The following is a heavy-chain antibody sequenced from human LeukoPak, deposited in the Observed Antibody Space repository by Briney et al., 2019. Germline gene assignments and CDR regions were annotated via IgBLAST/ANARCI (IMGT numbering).Heavy chain of an antibody. CDR3: ARTAVAGGGFDY. V-gene: IGHV4-59*01. J-gene: IGHJ4*02. Sequence: PSETLSLTCTVSGGSISSYYWSWIRQPPGKGLEWIGYIYYSGSTNYNPSLKSRVTISVDTSKNQFSLKLSSVTAADTAVYYCARTAVAGGGFDYWGQGTLVTVSS. CDR1: GGSISSYY. CDR2: IYYSGST. D-gene: IGHD6-19*01.